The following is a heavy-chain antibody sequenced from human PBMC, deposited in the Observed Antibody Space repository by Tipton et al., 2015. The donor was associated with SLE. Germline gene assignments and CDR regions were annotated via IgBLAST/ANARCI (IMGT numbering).Heavy chain of an antibody. D-gene: IGHD4-17*01. CDR1: GYAFTSYY. CDR3: ARAVTTGLYWYFDL. Sequence: QLVQSGAEVKKPGASVKVSCKTSGYAFTSYYMHWVRQAPGQGLDWMGTINPSGGSTTYAQKFQGRVTMTRDTSTSTVYMELRSLRSDDTAVYYCARAVTTGLYWYFDLWGRGTLVTVSS. CDR2: INPSGGST. V-gene: IGHV1-46*01. J-gene: IGHJ2*01.